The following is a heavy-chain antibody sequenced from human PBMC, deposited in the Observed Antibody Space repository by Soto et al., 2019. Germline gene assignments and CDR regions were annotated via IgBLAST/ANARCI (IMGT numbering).Heavy chain of an antibody. V-gene: IGHV1-24*01. CDR3: ATGSTYYDFWSANTTGYYMDV. J-gene: IGHJ6*03. D-gene: IGHD3-3*01. Sequence: ASVKVSCKVSGYTLTELSMHWVRQAPGKGLEWMGGFDPEDGETIYAQKFQGRVTMTEDTSTDTAYMELSSLRSEDTAVYYCATGSTYYDFWSANTTGYYMDVWGKGTTVTVSS. CDR2: FDPEDGET. CDR1: GYTLTELS.